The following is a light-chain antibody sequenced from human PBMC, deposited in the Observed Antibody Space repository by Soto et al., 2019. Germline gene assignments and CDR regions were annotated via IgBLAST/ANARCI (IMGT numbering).Light chain of an antibody. CDR3: QQYGSSAPIT. CDR1: QSVRNNN. J-gene: IGKJ5*01. Sequence: EIVLTQSPGTLSLSPGERATLSCRASQSVRNNNLNWYQRKAGQAPRLLIYGASIRATGIPDRFSGSGSGTDFTLTISRLEPEDLALYFCQQYGSSAPITFGQGKRLEIK. CDR2: GAS. V-gene: IGKV3-20*01.